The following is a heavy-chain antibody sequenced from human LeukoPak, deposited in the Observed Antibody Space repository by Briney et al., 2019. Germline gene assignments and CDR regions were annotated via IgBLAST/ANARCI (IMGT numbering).Heavy chain of an antibody. V-gene: IGHV3-23*01. D-gene: IGHD3-9*01. CDR2: ISGSGGST. CDR1: GFTFSSYA. J-gene: IGHJ4*02. CDR3: AKDYFDWLLNY. Sequence: GGSLRLSCAASGFTFSSYAMSWVRQAPGKGREWVSAISGSGGSTYYADSVKGRFTISRDNSKHTLYLQMNSLRAEDTAVCYCAKDYFDWLLNYWGPGTLVTVSS.